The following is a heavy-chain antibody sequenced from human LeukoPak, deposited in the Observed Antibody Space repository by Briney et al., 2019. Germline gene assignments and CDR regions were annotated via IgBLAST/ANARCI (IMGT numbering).Heavy chain of an antibody. V-gene: IGHV3-21*01. D-gene: IGHD5-12*01. J-gene: IGHJ3*02. CDR1: GFTVSSYS. CDR2: ISSSSSYI. CDR3: ARELRGYSGYDQRGDAFDI. Sequence: PGGSLRLSCAASGFTVSSYSMNWVRQAPGKGLEWVSSISSSSSYIYYADSVKGRFTISRDNAKNSLYLQMNSLRAEDTAVYYCARELRGYSGYDQRGDAFDIWGQGTMVTVSS.